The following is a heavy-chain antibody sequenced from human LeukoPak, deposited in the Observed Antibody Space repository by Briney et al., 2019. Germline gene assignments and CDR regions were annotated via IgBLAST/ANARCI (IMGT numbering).Heavy chain of an antibody. Sequence: ASMKVSCKASGYTFRNYCISWVRQAPGQGLEWMGWIRTDNGNTDYAENFQGRVTMTTDTSTNTVYMQLRSLRSDDTAVYYCAREQYYDLWSGSWDYWGQGTLVTVSS. V-gene: IGHV1-18*01. CDR3: AREQYYDLWSGSWDY. J-gene: IGHJ4*02. CDR1: GYTFRNYC. D-gene: IGHD3-3*01. CDR2: IRTDNGNT.